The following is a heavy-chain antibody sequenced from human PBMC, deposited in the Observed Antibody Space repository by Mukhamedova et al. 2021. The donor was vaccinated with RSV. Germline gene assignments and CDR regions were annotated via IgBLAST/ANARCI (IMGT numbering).Heavy chain of an antibody. V-gene: IGHV3-23*01. Sequence: VRQAPGKGLEWVSGISSSGTGTYYSDSVKGRFTISRDNSKNTLYLQMNSLRAEDTAVYYCANVVIPAASYTQYFEHWGQGTLVTF. D-gene: IGHD2-2*01. J-gene: IGHJ1*01. CDR2: ISSSGTGT. CDR3: ANVVIPAASYTQYFEH.